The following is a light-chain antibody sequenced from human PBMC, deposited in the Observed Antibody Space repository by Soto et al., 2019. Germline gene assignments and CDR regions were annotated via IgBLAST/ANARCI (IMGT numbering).Light chain of an antibody. V-gene: IGLV2-14*01. Sequence: QSALTQPASVSGSPGQSITISCTGTSSDVGGYNYVSWYQQHPGKAPKLMIYDVSNRPSGVSNRFSGSKSGNTASLTISGLQAEDEADYYRSSYTSSSLGFGGGTKLTVL. CDR1: SSDVGGYNY. CDR3: SSYTSSSLG. J-gene: IGLJ3*02. CDR2: DVS.